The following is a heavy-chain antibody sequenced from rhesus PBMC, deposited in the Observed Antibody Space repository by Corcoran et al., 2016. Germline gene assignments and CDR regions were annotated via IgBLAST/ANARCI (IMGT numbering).Heavy chain of an antibody. J-gene: IGHJ6*01. CDR2: ITDSGGT. V-gene: IGHV4-122*02. Sequence: QVQLQESGPGLVKPSATLSLTCAVSGYSIRSGYYWNWIRQPPGKGLDWIGYITDSGGTNYNPSLKSRVTISRDTSKNQFSLKLSSVTAADTAVYYCAREGSGLDSWGQGVVVIVSS. CDR3: AREGSGLDS. D-gene: IGHD2-2*01. CDR1: GYSIRSGYY.